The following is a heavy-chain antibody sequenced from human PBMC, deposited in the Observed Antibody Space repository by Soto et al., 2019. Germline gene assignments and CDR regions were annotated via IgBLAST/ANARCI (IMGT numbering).Heavy chain of an antibody. V-gene: IGHV4-4*02. Sequence: QVQLQESGPGLVKPSGTLSLTCAVSGGSISISNWWSWVRQPPGKGLEWIGEIYHSGSTNYNPYLRVLVTISVDKSKNQFSLKLSALTAADAAVYYCGGGGGLLHIDYWGQGTLGTVSS. J-gene: IGHJ4*02. CDR2: IYHSGST. CDR3: GGGGGLLHIDY. CDR1: GGSISISNW. D-gene: IGHD3-16*01.